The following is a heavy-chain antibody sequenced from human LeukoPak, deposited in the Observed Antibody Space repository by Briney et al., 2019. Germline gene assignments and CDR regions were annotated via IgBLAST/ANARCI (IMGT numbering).Heavy chain of an antibody. CDR3: AREYYYGSGSYLDY. CDR1: GYTFTGYY. CDR2: INPNSGGT. Sequence: GASVKVSCKASGYTFTGYYMHWVRQAPGQGLEWMGWINPNSGGTNYAQKFQGRVTMTRDTSICTAYMELSRLRSDDTAVYYCAREYYYGSGSYLDYWGQGTLVTVSS. V-gene: IGHV1-2*02. D-gene: IGHD3-10*01. J-gene: IGHJ4*02.